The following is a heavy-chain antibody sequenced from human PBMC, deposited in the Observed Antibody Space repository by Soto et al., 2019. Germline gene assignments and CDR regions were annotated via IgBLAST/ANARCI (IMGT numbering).Heavy chain of an antibody. CDR1: GGSISSYY. V-gene: IGHV4-59*01. D-gene: IGHD6-13*01. J-gene: IGHJ6*02. Sequence: SETLSLTCTVSGGSISSYYWSWIRQPPGKGLEWIGYIYYSGSTNYNPSLKSRVTISVDTSKNQFSLKLSSVTAADTAVYYCARDFRSSWYLNYYGMDVWGQGTTVTVSS. CDR2: IYYSGST. CDR3: ARDFRSSWYLNYYGMDV.